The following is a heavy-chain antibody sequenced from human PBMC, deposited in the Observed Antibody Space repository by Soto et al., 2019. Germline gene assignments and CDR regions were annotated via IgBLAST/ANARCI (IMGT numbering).Heavy chain of an antibody. V-gene: IGHV4-34*01. D-gene: IGHD6-13*01. CDR2: INHSGST. CDR3: ARGRAAGWTDALFRGMDV. J-gene: IGHJ6*02. Sequence: SDTLSLTCAVYGGSFPGYYWSWILQPPGKGLEWIGEINHSGSTNYNPSLKSRVTISVDTSKNQFSLKLSSVTAADTAVYYCARGRAAGWTDALFRGMDVWGQGTTVT. CDR1: GGSFPGYY.